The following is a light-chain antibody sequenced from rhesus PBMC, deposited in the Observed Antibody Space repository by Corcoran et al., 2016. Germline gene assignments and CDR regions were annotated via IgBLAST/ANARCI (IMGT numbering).Light chain of an antibody. CDR2: SAT. CDR1: QDISNS. V-gene: IGKV1-25*02. Sequence: DIQMTQSPSSVSASVGDRVSITCRASQDISNSLVWYQQKPGKAPKVLIPSATTLQRGVPSRLSGSGSGTEFTLTLSSLQPEDFAPYYCQQYKSLLTFGGGTKVEIK. J-gene: IGKJ4*01. CDR3: QQYKSLLT.